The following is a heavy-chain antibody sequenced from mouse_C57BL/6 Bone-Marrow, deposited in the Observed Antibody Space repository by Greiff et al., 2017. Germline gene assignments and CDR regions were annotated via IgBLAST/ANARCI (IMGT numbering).Heavy chain of an antibody. CDR3: ATYEYGGAWFAY. D-gene: IGHD2-4*01. CDR1: GFPFSSYT. Sequence: EVKLMESGGGLVKPGGSLKLSCAASGFPFSSYTMSWVRQTPEKRLEWVATISGGGGNTYYPDSVKGRFTISRDNAKNTLYLQMSSLRSEDTALFYCATYEYGGAWFAYWGQGTLVTVSA. V-gene: IGHV5-9*01. J-gene: IGHJ3*01. CDR2: ISGGGGNT.